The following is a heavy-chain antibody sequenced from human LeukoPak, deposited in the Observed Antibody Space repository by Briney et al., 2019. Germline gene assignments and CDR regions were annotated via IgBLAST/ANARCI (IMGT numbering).Heavy chain of an antibody. D-gene: IGHD3-22*01. CDR2: ISAYNGNT. V-gene: IGHV1-18*01. CDR1: GYTFTSYG. CDR3: ARVAYYYDSSGYYYDNDY. Sequence: ASVKVSCKASGYTFTSYGISWVRPAPGQGGEWMGWISAYNGNTNYAQKLQGRVTMTTDTSTSTAYMELRSLRSDDTAVYYCARVAYYYDSSGYYYDNDYWGQGTLVTVSS. J-gene: IGHJ4*02.